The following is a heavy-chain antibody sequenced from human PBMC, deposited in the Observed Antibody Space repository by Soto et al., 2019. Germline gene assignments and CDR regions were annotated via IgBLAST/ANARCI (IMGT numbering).Heavy chain of an antibody. D-gene: IGHD5-12*01. J-gene: IGHJ1*01. V-gene: IGHV4-4*02. Sequence: VELQESGPGLVKPSGTLSLTWAVSGASVSSSNWWSWVRQPPGKGLEWIGEIYPSGSTNYNPSLKSRVTMSVDKSKNQFSLKLSAVTAADAAVYYCARGGASDWLRLFHQWGQGTLVTVSS. CDR3: ARGGASDWLRLFHQ. CDR1: GASVSSSNW. CDR2: IYPSGST.